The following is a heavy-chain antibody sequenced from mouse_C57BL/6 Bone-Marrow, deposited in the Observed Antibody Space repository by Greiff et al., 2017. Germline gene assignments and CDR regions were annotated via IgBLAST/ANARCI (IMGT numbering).Heavy chain of an antibody. J-gene: IGHJ2*01. D-gene: IGHD2-4*01. CDR2: IYPGDGDT. V-gene: IGHV1-80*01. CDR1: GYAFTSYW. CDR3: ARWEIYYDLDG. Sequence: QVQLQQSGAELVKPGASVKISCKASGYAFTSYWMNWVKQRPGKGLEWIGQIYPGDGDTNYNGKFKGKATLTADKSSSTAYMQLSSLTSEDSAVYFCARWEIYYDLDGWGQGTTLTVSS.